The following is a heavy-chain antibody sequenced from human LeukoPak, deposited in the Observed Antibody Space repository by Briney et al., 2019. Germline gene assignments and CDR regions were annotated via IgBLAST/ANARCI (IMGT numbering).Heavy chain of an antibody. V-gene: IGHV3-30*04. CDR3: ARDPTLGDYPPFDY. D-gene: IGHD4-17*01. CDR2: ISYDGSNK. Sequence: QSGGSLRLSCAASGFTFSSYAMHWVRQAPGKGLEWVAVISYDGSNKYYADSVKGRFTISRDNSKNTLYLQMNSLRAEDTAVYYCARDPTLGDYPPFDYWGQGTLVTVSS. J-gene: IGHJ4*02. CDR1: GFTFSSYA.